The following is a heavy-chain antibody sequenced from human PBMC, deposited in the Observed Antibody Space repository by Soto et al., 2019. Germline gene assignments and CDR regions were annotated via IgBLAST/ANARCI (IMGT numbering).Heavy chain of an antibody. J-gene: IGHJ4*02. D-gene: IGHD3-16*02. Sequence: QVQLVESGGEEKKPGASVKVSCEASGYTFTAYAIHWLRQAPGQRLEWMAWINPGNGNTRYSQKFLGRVSITRDTSASTAYLKLDSLRSEDTAVYYCARSAISPYGGLIGPLDYWGQGNLVTVSS. CDR1: GYTFTAYA. CDR2: INPGNGNT. V-gene: IGHV1-3*05. CDR3: ARSAISPYGGLIGPLDY.